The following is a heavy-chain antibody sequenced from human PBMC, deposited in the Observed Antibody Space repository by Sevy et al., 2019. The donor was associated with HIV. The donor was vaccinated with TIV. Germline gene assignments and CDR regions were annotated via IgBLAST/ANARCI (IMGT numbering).Heavy chain of an antibody. CDR2: IYPGDSGT. Sequence: GESLKISCKGSGYSFTSYWIGWVRQMPGKGLEWMGIIYPGDSGTTYSPSFEGQVTISVDKSISTAYLQWSSLKASDTAMYYCARPPSIAAAGHYYFDYWGQGTLVTVSS. CDR1: GYSFTSYW. J-gene: IGHJ4*02. CDR3: ARPPSIAAAGHYYFDY. D-gene: IGHD6-13*01. V-gene: IGHV5-51*01.